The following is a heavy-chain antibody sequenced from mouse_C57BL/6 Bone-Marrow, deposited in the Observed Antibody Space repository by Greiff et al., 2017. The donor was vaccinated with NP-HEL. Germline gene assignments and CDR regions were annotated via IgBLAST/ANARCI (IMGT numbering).Heavy chain of an antibody. J-gene: IGHJ3*01. V-gene: IGHV1-75*01. Sequence: QVQLQQSGPELVKPGASVKISCKASGYTFTDYYINWVKQRPGQGLEWIGWIFPGSGSTYYNEKFKGKATLTVDKSSSTAYMLLSSLTSEDSAVYFCARSPGYSNSAWFAYWGQGTLVTVSA. CDR3: ARSPGYSNSAWFAY. D-gene: IGHD2-5*01. CDR1: GYTFTDYY. CDR2: IFPGSGST.